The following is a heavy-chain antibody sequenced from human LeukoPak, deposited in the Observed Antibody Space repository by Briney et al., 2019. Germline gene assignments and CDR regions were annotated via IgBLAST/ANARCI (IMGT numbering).Heavy chain of an antibody. CDR2: IIPIFGTA. D-gene: IGHD2-15*01. Sequence: SVKVSCKASGGTFSSYAISWVRQAPGQGLEWWGGIIPIFGTANYAQKVQGRVTITTGESTSTAYMELSSLRSEDTAVYYCARDVRYCSGGSCYPDAFDIWGQGTMVTVS. V-gene: IGHV1-69*05. CDR3: ARDVRYCSGGSCYPDAFDI. J-gene: IGHJ3*02. CDR1: GGTFSSYA.